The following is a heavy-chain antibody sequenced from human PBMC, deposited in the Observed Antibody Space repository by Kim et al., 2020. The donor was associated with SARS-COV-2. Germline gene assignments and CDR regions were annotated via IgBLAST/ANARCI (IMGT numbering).Heavy chain of an antibody. Sequence: GGSLRLSCAASGFTFSSYWMSWVRQAPGKGLEWVANIKQDGSEKYYVDSVKGRFTISRDNAKNSLYLQMNSLRAEDTAVYYCARDRDGDYEWCMDVWGQGTTVTVSS. CDR1: GFTFSSYW. J-gene: IGHJ6*02. CDR2: IKQDGSEK. D-gene: IGHD4-17*01. CDR3: ARDRDGDYEWCMDV. V-gene: IGHV3-7*03.